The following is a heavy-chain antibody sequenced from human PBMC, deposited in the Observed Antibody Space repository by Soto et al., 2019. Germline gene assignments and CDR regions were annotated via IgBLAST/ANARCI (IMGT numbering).Heavy chain of an antibody. D-gene: IGHD6-6*01. Sequence: GASVKVSCKASGGTFSSYTISWVRQAPGQGLEWMGRIIPILGIANYAQKFQGRVTITADKSTSTAYMELSSLRSENTAVYYCARGLGSEYSSSLNSQGLDYWGQGTLVTVSS. CDR2: IIPILGIA. J-gene: IGHJ4*02. CDR1: GGTFSSYT. CDR3: ARGLGSEYSSSLNSQGLDY. V-gene: IGHV1-69*02.